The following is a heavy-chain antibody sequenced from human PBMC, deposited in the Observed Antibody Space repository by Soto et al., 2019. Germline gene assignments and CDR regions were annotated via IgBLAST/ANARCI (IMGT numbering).Heavy chain of an antibody. Sequence: AETLSLTCTVSGGSISSYYWSWIRQPAGKGLEWIGRIYTSGSTNYNPSLKSRVTMSVDTSKNQFSLKLSSVTAADTAVYYCAREGSQGITIFGVVIRYFDYWGQGTLVTVS. D-gene: IGHD3-3*01. CDR3: AREGSQGITIFGVVIRYFDY. CDR2: IYTSGST. CDR1: GGSISSYY. J-gene: IGHJ4*02. V-gene: IGHV4-4*07.